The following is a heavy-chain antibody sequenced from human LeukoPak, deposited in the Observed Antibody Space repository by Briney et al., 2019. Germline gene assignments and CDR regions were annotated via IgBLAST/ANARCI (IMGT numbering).Heavy chain of an antibody. D-gene: IGHD3-22*01. Sequence: ASVKVSCKASGGTFSSYAISWVRQAPGQGLEWMGRIIPILGIANYAQKFQGRVTITADKSTSTAYMELSSLRSEDTAVYYCASLDGSSGYPASDYWGQGTLVTVSS. J-gene: IGHJ4*02. CDR3: ASLDGSSGYPASDY. V-gene: IGHV1-69*04. CDR2: IIPILGIA. CDR1: GGTFSSYA.